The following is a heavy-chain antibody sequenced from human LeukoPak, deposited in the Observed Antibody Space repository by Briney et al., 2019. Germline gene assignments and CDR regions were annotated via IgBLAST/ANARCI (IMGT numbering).Heavy chain of an antibody. CDR3: AKEDYYDSSGYPWY. D-gene: IGHD3-22*01. CDR1: GFTFSSYG. Sequence: GGSLRLSCASSGFTFSSYGMHWVRQAPGKGLEWVAFIRYDGSNKYYADSVKGRFTISRDNSKNTLYLQMNSLRAEDTAVYYCAKEDYYDSSGYPWYWGQGTLVTVSS. V-gene: IGHV3-30*02. CDR2: IRYDGSNK. J-gene: IGHJ4*02.